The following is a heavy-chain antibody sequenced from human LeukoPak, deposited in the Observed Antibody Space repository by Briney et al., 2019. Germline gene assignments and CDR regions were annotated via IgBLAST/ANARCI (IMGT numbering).Heavy chain of an antibody. V-gene: IGHV1-69*05. J-gene: IGHJ5*02. CDR3: AREMFSRRKPGYCSGGSCSNWFDP. D-gene: IGHD2-15*01. CDR1: GGTFSSYA. Sequence: SVKVSCKASGGTFSSYAISWVRQAPGQGLELMGRIIPIFGTANYVQKFQGRVTITTDESTSTAYMELSSLRSEDTAVYYCAREMFSRRKPGYCSGGSCSNWFDPWGQGTLVTVSS. CDR2: IIPIFGTA.